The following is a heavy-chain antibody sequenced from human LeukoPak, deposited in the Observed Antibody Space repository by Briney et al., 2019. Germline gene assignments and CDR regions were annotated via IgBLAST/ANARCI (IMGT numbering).Heavy chain of an antibody. Sequence: PSETLSLTCTVSGGSISSGSYYWSWIRQPAGKGLEWIGRIYTSGSTNYNPSLKSRVTISVDTSKNQFSLKLSSVTAADTAVYYCARARSGSYSFLDYWGQGTLVTVSS. CDR3: ARARSGSYSFLDY. J-gene: IGHJ4*02. V-gene: IGHV4-61*02. CDR2: IYTSGST. D-gene: IGHD1-26*01. CDR1: GGSISSGSYY.